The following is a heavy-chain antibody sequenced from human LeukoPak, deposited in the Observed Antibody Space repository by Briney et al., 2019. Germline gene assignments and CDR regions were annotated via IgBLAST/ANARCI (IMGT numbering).Heavy chain of an antibody. CDR3: ASAIYDYVWGSYRSGYYFDY. CDR2: IYYSGST. V-gene: IGHV4-59*01. CDR1: GGSISSYY. J-gene: IGHJ4*02. D-gene: IGHD3-16*02. Sequence: PSETLSLTCTVSGGSISSYYWSWIRQPPGKGLEWIGYIYYSGSTNYNPSLKSRVTISVDTSKNQLSLKLSSVTAADTAVYYCASAIYDYVWGSYRSGYYFDYWGQGTLVTVSS.